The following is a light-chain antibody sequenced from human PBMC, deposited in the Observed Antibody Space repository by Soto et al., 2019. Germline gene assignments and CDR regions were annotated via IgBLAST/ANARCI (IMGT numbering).Light chain of an antibody. CDR2: GAS. V-gene: IGKV3-11*01. Sequence: EIVLTQSPATLSSFPGDRVTLSCRSSQTLSNFFLAWYQQKPGQAPRLLIYGASSRATGIPDRFSGSGSGTDFTLTISSLEPEDFAVYYCQQRSNWPPLFGQGTRLEIK. CDR1: QTLSNF. J-gene: IGKJ5*01. CDR3: QQRSNWPPL.